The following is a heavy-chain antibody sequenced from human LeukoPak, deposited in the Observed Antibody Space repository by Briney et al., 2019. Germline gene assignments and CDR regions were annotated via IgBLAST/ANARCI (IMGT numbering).Heavy chain of an antibody. D-gene: IGHD2-2*02. CDR3: AKGGGVFDCSSTSCYTSY. CDR2: ISSSGGST. V-gene: IGHV3-23*01. CDR1: GFTFSSYA. Sequence: GGSLRLSCAAPGFTFSSYAMSWVRQAPGKGLDWVSAISSSGGSTYYADSVKGRFTISRDNSKNTLYLQMNSLRAEDTAVYYCAKGGGVFDCSSTSCYTSYWGQGTLVTVSS. J-gene: IGHJ4*02.